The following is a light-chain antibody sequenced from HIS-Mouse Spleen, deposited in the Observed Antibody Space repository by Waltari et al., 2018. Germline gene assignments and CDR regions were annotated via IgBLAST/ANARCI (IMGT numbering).Light chain of an antibody. J-gene: IGLJ2*01. V-gene: IGLV2-14*03. Sequence: QSALTPPASVSGSPGQSITIACTGTSSDVGGYNHGPRYQQHPGKAPQLMIYDFSNRPSGVSNRFSGSKSGNTASLTISGLQAEDEADYYCSSYTSSSTLVFGGGTKLTVL. CDR3: SSYTSSSTLV. CDR2: DFS. CDR1: SSDVGGYNH.